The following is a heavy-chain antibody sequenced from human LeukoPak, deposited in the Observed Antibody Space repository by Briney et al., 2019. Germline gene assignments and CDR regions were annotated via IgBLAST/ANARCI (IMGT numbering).Heavy chain of an antibody. V-gene: IGHV3-21*05. CDR3: ARQPSYYDSSGYYINDAFDI. CDR2: ISSSSSYI. CDR1: GFTFSSYS. J-gene: IGHJ3*02. D-gene: IGHD3-22*01. Sequence: GGSLRLSCAASGFTFSSYSMNWVRQAPGKGLEWVSYISSSSSYIYYADSVKGRFTISRDNAKNSLYLQMNSLRAEDTAVYYCARQPSYYDSSGYYINDAFDIWGQGTMVTVSS.